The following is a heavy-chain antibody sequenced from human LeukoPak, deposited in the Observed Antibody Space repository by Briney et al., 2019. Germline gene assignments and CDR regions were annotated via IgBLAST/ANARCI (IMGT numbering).Heavy chain of an antibody. J-gene: IGHJ6*02. CDR1: GGTFSSYA. CDR3: ARVRDYGDYEVNYYYYGMDV. V-gene: IGHV1-69*04. CDR2: IIPNLGIA. Sequence: SVKVSCKASGGTFSSYAISWVRQAPGQGLEWMGRIIPNLGIANYAQKFQGRVTITADKSTSTAYMELSSLRSEDTAVYYCARVRDYGDYEVNYYYYGMDVWGQGTTVTVSS. D-gene: IGHD4-17*01.